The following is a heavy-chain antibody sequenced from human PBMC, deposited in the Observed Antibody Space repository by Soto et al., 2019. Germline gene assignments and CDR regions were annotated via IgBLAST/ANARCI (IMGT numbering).Heavy chain of an antibody. V-gene: IGHV1-69*13. CDR1: GGTFANFI. J-gene: IGHJ6*02. D-gene: IGHD6-6*01. CDR3: ARNGTYSSSLSQYSGMDV. CDR2: IVPMFGTA. Sequence: SVKVSCKASGGTFANFIMNWVRQTPGQGLEWMGGIVPMFGTATYAEKFKGRVTISATESTSTAYMELTSLRSEDTAVYYCARNGTYSSSLSQYSGMDVWGQGTTVTISS.